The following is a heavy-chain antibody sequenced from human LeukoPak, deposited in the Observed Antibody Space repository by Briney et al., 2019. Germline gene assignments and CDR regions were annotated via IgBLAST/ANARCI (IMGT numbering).Heavy chain of an antibody. D-gene: IGHD1-26*01. CDR2: IKQDGSER. CDR1: GFTFSRHW. CDR3: ARASGSYAYYFDY. V-gene: IGHV3-7*04. J-gene: IGHJ4*02. Sequence: GGSLRLSCAASGFTFSRHWMSWVRQAPGKGLEWVANIKQDGSERYYVDSVKGRFTISRDNAKNSLYLQMNSMRAEDTAVYYCARASGSYAYYFDYWGQGTLVTVSS.